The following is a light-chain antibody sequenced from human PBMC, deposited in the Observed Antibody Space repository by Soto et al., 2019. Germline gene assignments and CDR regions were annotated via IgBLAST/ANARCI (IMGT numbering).Light chain of an antibody. V-gene: IGLV1-40*01. CDR2: GNS. CDR1: SYNIGAGYD. CDR3: QSYDSSLSVYVV. J-gene: IGLJ2*01. Sequence: QSVLTQPPSVSGAPGQRVTISCTGTSYNIGAGYDVHWYQQLPGTAPRLLIYGNSNRPSGVPDRFSGSKSGTSASLAITGLQAEDEADYHCQSYDSSLSVYVVFGGGTKLTVL.